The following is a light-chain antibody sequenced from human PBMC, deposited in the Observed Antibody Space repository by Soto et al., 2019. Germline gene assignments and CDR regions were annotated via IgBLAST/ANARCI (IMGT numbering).Light chain of an antibody. CDR1: QTISNW. V-gene: IGKV1-5*01. J-gene: IGKJ1*01. Sequence: DIQMTQSPSSLSASVGDRVTITCRASQTISNWLAWYQQKPGKAPKLLIYDASSLERGVPSRFIGSGSGTDFTLTISSLQPEDVATYYCQQYNSLPRTFGQGTKVDIK. CDR3: QQYNSLPRT. CDR2: DAS.